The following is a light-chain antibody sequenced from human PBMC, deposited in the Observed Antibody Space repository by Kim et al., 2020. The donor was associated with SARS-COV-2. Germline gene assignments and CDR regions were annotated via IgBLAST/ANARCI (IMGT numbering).Light chain of an antibody. CDR3: QQYNSYPWT. Sequence: DIQMTQSPSTLSASVGDRVTITCRASQSISTWLAWYQQKPWKAPKLLIYKASSLESRVPSRFSGSGSGTDFTLTVSSLQPDDFATYYCQQYNSYPWTFGQGTKVDIK. CDR2: KAS. V-gene: IGKV1-5*03. CDR1: QSISTW. J-gene: IGKJ1*01.